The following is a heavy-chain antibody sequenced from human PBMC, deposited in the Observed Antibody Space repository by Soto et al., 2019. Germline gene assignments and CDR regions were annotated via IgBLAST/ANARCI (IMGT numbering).Heavy chain of an antibody. Sequence: GGSLRLSCAASGFTVSSNYMSWVSQAPGRGLEWLSVIFADGGTYYADSVKGRFTISKDNSKNRVYPQMNTLRAGDTAVYYCAGGFSYCYIDHWGQGTPVTVSS. CDR2: IFADGGT. D-gene: IGHD5-18*01. CDR1: GFTVSSNY. V-gene: IGHV3-53*01. CDR3: AGGFSYCYIDH. J-gene: IGHJ4*02.